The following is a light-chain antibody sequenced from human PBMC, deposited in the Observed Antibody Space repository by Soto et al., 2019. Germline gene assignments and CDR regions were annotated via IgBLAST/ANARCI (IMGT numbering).Light chain of an antibody. J-gene: IGKJ1*01. V-gene: IGKV3-15*01. CDR2: GAS. CDR1: QSVSSN. CDR3: QHYNNWPRT. Sequence: EIVMTQSPATLSVSPGERATLSCRASQSVSSNLAWYQHKPGQAPRLLINGASTRATGFPARFSGSGSGTEFTLTISSLQSEDFAVYYCQHYNNWPRTFGQGTKVEIQ.